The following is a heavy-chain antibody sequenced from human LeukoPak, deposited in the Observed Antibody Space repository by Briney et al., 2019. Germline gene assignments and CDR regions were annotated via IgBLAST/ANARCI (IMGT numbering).Heavy chain of an antibody. CDR2: IYYSGSI. CDR3: ARRGYYGSGSYFLRTPFDP. J-gene: IGHJ5*02. D-gene: IGHD3-10*01. CDR1: GDSISSSSYY. V-gene: IGHV4-39*07. Sequence: RSSETLSLTCTVSGDSISSSSYYWGWIRQPRGKGREWNGSIYYSGSIYYNPSRKSRVTISVDTSNNQFSLKLSSVPAADTAVYYCARRGYYGSGSYFLRTPFDPWGQGTLVTVSS.